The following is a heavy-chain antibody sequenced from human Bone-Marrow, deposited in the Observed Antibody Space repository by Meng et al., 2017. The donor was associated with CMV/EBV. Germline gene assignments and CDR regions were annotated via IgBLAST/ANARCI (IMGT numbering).Heavy chain of an antibody. CDR3: ARGYCSSTSCHDLYYFYY. Sequence: GGSLRLSCAASGFTFSSYAMHWVRQAPGKGLEWVAVISYDGSNKYYADSVKGRFTISRDNSKNTLYLQMNSLRAEDTAVYYCARGYCSSTSCHDLYYFYYWGQGTLVTVSS. CDR2: ISYDGSNK. CDR1: GFTFSSYA. J-gene: IGHJ4*02. D-gene: IGHD2-2*01. V-gene: IGHV3-30*04.